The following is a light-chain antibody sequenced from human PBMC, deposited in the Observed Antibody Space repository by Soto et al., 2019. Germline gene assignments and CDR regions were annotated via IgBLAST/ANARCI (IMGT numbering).Light chain of an antibody. CDR3: QQYNSYLWT. CDR2: DAS. CDR1: QSISSW. J-gene: IGKJ1*01. Sequence: DIQMTQSPSTLSASVGDRVTIICRASQSISSWLAWYQQKPGKAPKLLIYDASSLQSGVPSRFSGSGSGTEFTLTISSLQPDDFATYYCQQYNSYLWTFGQGTKVDIK. V-gene: IGKV1-5*02.